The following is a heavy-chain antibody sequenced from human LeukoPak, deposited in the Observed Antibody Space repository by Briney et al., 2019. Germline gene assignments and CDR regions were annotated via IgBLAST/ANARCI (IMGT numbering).Heavy chain of an antibody. CDR1: GYTFTGYY. CDR2: INPNSGGT. J-gene: IGHJ6*03. Sequence: ASVKVSCKASGYTFTGYYMHWVRQAPGQGLEWMGWINPNSGGTNYAQKFQGRVTMTRDTSISTAYMVLSRLRSDDTAVYYCARIRGGTIFGVAPNYYYYMDVWGKGTTVTVSS. CDR3: ARIRGGTIFGVAPNYYYYMDV. V-gene: IGHV1-2*02. D-gene: IGHD3-3*01.